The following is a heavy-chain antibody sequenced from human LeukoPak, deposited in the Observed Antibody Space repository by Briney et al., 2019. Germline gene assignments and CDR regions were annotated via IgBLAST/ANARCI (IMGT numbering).Heavy chain of an antibody. CDR2: INPSGGST. V-gene: IGHV1-46*01. CDR1: GYTFTSYY. J-gene: IGHJ4*02. Sequence: ASVKVSCKASGYTFTSYYMHWVRQAPGQGLEWMGIINPSGGSTSYAQKFQGRVTMTRDTPTSTVYMELSSLRSEDTAVYYCASAYVDTAMVTVGDYWGQGTLVTVSS. CDR3: ASAYVDTAMVTVGDY. D-gene: IGHD5-18*01.